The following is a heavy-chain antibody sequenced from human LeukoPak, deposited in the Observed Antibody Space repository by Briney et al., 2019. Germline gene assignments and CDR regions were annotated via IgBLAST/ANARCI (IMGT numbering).Heavy chain of an antibody. CDR2: IIGSGGST. CDR1: GFPFTTFA. D-gene: IGHD2-2*03. CDR3: AKDDGYCSSTSCYGSYFDY. J-gene: IGHJ4*02. V-gene: IGHV3-23*01. Sequence: PGGPLNLSCAPPGFPFTTFALTWVRQAPGKGWEWVSPIIGSGGSTYYADSVKGRFTISRDNSKNTLYLQMNSLRAEDTAVYYCAKDDGYCSSTSCYGSYFDYWGQGTLVTVSS.